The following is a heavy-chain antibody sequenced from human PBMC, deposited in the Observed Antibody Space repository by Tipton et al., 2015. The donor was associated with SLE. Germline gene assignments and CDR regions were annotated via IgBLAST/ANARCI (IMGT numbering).Heavy chain of an antibody. D-gene: IGHD4-17*01. CDR3: ARDNQSGYGDSPAEYFQH. V-gene: IGHV3-66*01. Sequence: SLRLSCAASGFTVSSNYMSWVRQAPGKGLEWVSVIYSGGSTYYADSVKGRFTISRDNSKNTPYLQMNSLRAEDTAVYYCARDNQSGYGDSPAEYFQHWGQGTLVTVSS. CDR2: IYSGGST. CDR1: GFTVSSNY. J-gene: IGHJ1*01.